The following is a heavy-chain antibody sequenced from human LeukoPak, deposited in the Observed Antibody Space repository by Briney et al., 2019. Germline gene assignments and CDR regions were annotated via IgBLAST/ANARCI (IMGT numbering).Heavy chain of an antibody. CDR3: ARGARITIFGVVGFQH. V-gene: IGHV1-46*03. Sequence: VASVKVSCKASGYTFTSYYMHWVRQAPGQGLEWTGIINPSGGSTSYAQKFQGRVTMTRDTSTSTVYMELSSLRSEDTAAYYCARGARITIFGVVGFQHWGQGTLVTVSS. J-gene: IGHJ1*01. D-gene: IGHD3-3*01. CDR1: GYTFTSYY. CDR2: INPSGGST.